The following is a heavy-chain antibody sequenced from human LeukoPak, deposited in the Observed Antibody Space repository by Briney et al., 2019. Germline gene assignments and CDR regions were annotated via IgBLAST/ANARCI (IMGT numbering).Heavy chain of an antibody. CDR1: GFTFSNYG. CDR2: ITYDGSSE. Sequence: GGSLRLSCVASGFTFSNYGMHWVRQAPGKGLEWVATITYDGSSEYYADSVNGRFTVSRDNSKDTLYLQMNSVRAEDTAIYYCARIKYCSGTNCYGALDIWGQGTMVTVSS. CDR3: ARIKYCSGTNCYGALDI. J-gene: IGHJ3*02. D-gene: IGHD2-2*01. V-gene: IGHV3-30*03.